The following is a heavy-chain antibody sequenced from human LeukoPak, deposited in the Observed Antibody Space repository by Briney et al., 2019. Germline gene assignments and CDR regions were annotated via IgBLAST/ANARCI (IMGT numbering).Heavy chain of an antibody. J-gene: IGHJ4*02. V-gene: IGHV3-48*01. Sequence: GGTLRLSCAASGFTFSSYSMNWVRQAPGKGLEWVSYISSSSSTIYYADSVKGRFTISRDNAKNSLYLQMNSLRAEDTAVYYCARDERVWFGELAFDYWGQGTLVTVSS. CDR2: ISSSSSTI. D-gene: IGHD3-10*01. CDR1: GFTFSSYS. CDR3: ARDERVWFGELAFDY.